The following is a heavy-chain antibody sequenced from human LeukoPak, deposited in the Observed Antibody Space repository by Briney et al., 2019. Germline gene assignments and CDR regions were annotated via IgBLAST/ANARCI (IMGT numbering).Heavy chain of an antibody. J-gene: IGHJ4*02. Sequence: GESLKISCKGSGYSFTSYWIGWVRQMPGKGLERMGIIYPGDSDTRYSPSFQGQVTISANKSISTAYLQWSSLKASDTAMYYCATQPPYYYGSGSYWMGGFDYWGQGTLVTVSS. D-gene: IGHD3-10*01. CDR2: IYPGDSDT. CDR1: GYSFTSYW. V-gene: IGHV5-51*01. CDR3: ATQPPYYYGSGSYWMGGFDY.